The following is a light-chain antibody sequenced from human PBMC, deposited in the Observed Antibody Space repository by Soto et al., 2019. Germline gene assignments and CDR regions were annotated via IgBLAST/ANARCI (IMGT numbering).Light chain of an antibody. CDR3: SSYTSSSTRV. Sequence: QSALTQPASVSGSPGQSITISCTGTSIDVGGYNYVSWYQQHPGKAPKLMSYEVSNRPSGVSNRFSGSKSGNTASLTISGLQAEDEADYYCSSYTSSSTRVFGGGTKVTVL. CDR2: EVS. J-gene: IGLJ2*01. CDR1: SIDVGGYNY. V-gene: IGLV2-14*01.